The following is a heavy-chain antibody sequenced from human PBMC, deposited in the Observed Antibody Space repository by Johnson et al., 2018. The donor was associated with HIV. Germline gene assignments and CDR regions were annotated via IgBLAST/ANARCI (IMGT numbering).Heavy chain of an antibody. D-gene: IGHD1-1*01. CDR1: GFTFSSYA. Sequence: QVQLVESGGGLVQPGGSLRLSCAASGFTFSSYAMHWVRQAPGKGLEWVAVISYDGSNNYYADSVKGQFTISRDNSKNPLDLQMNSLRAEDTALYYCARKENWPSPGAFDIWGQGIMVTVSS. CDR3: ARKENWPSPGAFDI. V-gene: IGHV3-30-3*01. J-gene: IGHJ3*02. CDR2: ISYDGSNN.